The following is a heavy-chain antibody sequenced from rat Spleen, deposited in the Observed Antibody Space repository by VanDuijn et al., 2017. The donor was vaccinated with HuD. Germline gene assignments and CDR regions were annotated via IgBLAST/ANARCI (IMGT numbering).Heavy chain of an antibody. CDR1: GFTFSDYG. Sequence: EVQLVESGGGLVQPGRSLKLSCAASGFTFSDYGVAWVRQDSTKGLEWVASISPGGGNTYYRDSVKGRFTVSRDNAKSTLYLQMDSLRSEDTATFYCVRQDTSGYSNWFTYWGQGTLVTVSS. V-gene: IGHV5S13*01. J-gene: IGHJ3*01. D-gene: IGHD4-3*01. CDR2: ISPGGGNT. CDR3: VRQDTSGYSNWFTY.